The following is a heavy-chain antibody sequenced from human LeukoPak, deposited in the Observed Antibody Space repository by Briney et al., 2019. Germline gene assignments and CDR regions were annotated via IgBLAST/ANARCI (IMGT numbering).Heavy chain of an antibody. V-gene: IGHV3-30*02. D-gene: IGHD1-26*01. Sequence: GGSLRLSCATSGFTFSNYGMHWVRQAPGKGLEWVTFIRYDGSNKYYADSVKGRFTISRDNSKNTLYLQMNSLRAEDTAMYYCARPGSRGSSRDAFDIRGQGTMVTVSS. CDR2: IRYDGSNK. CDR3: ARPGSRGSSRDAFDI. CDR1: GFTFSNYG. J-gene: IGHJ3*02.